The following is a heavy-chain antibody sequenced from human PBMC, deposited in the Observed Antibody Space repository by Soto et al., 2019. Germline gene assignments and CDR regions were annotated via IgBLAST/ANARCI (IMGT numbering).Heavy chain of an antibody. CDR3: VRAASAFYFDY. CDR1: GFTFSDHY. CDR2: IRKKVNSYST. J-gene: IGHJ4*02. Sequence: EVQLVESGGGLVQPGGTLRLSCAASGFTFSDHYMDWVRQAPGKGLEWVGRIRKKVNSYSTEYAASVKGRFTISRDDSQNSLFLQMNSLNTDDTAVYYCVRAASAFYFDYWGQGSPVSVSS. V-gene: IGHV3-72*01. D-gene: IGHD3-16*01.